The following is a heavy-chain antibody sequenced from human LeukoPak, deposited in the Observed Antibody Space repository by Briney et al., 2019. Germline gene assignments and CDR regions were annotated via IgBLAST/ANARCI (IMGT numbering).Heavy chain of an antibody. CDR1: GFAFSSNG. CDR3: AKYVSATGDY. D-gene: IGHD2-8*01. Sequence: PGRSLRLSCAASGFAFSSNGMHWVRQAPGKGLEWVSTINDSGDTTNYADSVKGRFTVSRDNSKNTLYLQMNGLRAEDTAIYYCAKYVSATGDYWGQGTLVTVSS. CDR2: INDSGDTT. J-gene: IGHJ4*02. V-gene: IGHV3-23*01.